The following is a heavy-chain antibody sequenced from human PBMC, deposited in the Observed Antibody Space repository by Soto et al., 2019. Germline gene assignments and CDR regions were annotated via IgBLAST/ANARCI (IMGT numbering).Heavy chain of an antibody. D-gene: IGHD6-19*01. CDR2: INAGNDNT. CDR1: GYTFTSYA. CDR3: ARGVSSGWAVFDY. V-gene: IGHV1-3*01. Sequence: QVHLVQSGAEVKKPGASVKVSCKASGYTFTSYAIHWVRQAPGQRLEWMGWINAGNDNTKYSQKFQGRVTITRDTSASTGYMELSSLRSEDTAVYYCARGVSSGWAVFDYWGQGTLVTVSS. J-gene: IGHJ4*02.